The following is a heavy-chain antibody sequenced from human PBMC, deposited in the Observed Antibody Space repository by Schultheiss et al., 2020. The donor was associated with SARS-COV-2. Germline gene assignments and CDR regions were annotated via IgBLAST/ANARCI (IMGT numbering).Heavy chain of an antibody. D-gene: IGHD6-13*01. J-gene: IGHJ6*02. Sequence: GGSLRLSCAASGFTFSSYSMNWVRQAPGKGLEWVSSISSSSSYIYYADSVKGRFTISRDNAKNSLYLQMNSLRAEDTAVYYCARVLGSAAAGTPRNYYGMDVWGQGTTVTVSS. CDR1: GFTFSSYS. CDR3: ARVLGSAAAGTPRNYYGMDV. V-gene: IGHV3-21*01. CDR2: ISSSSSYI.